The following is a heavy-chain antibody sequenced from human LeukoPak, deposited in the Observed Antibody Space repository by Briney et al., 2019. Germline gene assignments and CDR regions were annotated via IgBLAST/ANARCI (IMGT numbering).Heavy chain of an antibody. V-gene: IGHV3-74*01. Sequence: PGGSLRLSCAASRFTFSNYWMYWVRQAPGKGLVWVSRINSDGSSTTYADSVKGRFTISRDNAKNTLYLQMNSLRAEDSAVYYCTRSITGGDYIYAFDIWGQGTMVTVSS. CDR2: INSDGSST. CDR1: RFTFSNYW. J-gene: IGHJ3*02. CDR3: TRSITGGDYIYAFDI. D-gene: IGHD2-21*02.